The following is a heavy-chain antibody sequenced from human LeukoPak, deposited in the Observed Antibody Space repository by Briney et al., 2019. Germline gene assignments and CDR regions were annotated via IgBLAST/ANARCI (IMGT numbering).Heavy chain of an antibody. CDR1: GYTFSSYV. CDR3: TRFYDILTGYSPFDY. CDR2: INAGNGNT. J-gene: IGHJ4*02. V-gene: IGHV1-3*01. D-gene: IGHD3-9*01. Sequence: ASVKVSCKASGYTFSSYVMHWVRQAPGQRLEWMGWINAGNGNTKYSQKLQGRLTITRDTSASTAYMELSSLRSEDTAVYYCTRFYDILTGYSPFDYWGQGTLVTVSS.